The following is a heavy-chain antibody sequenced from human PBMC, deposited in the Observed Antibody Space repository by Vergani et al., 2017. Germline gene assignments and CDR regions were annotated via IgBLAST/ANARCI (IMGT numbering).Heavy chain of an antibody. Sequence: QLQLQESGPGLVKPSETLSLTCTVSGGSISSSSYYWGWIRQPPGKGLEWIGSIYYSGSTYYNPSLKSRVTISVDTSKNQSSLKLSSVTAADTAVYYCARIGGSGWVFDYWGQGTLVTVSS. CDR1: GGSISSSSYY. V-gene: IGHV4-39*01. CDR2: IYYSGST. CDR3: ARIGGSGWVFDY. J-gene: IGHJ4*02. D-gene: IGHD6-19*01.